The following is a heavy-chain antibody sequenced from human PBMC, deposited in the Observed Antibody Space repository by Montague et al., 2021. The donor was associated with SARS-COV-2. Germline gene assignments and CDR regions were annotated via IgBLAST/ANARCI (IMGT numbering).Heavy chain of an antibody. V-gene: IGHV2-70*01. D-gene: IGHD4-17*01. CDR1: VFSLSTSGMC. J-gene: IGHJ6*02. CDR3: ARMATVTYPYYYYYGMDV. CDR2: IDWDGDK. Sequence: PALVKPTQTLTLTCTFSVFSLSTSGMCVSWIRQPPGKALEWLALIDWDGDKYYSTSLKTRLTISKDTSKNQVILTMTNMDPVDTATYYCARMATVTYPYYYYYGMDVWGQGTTVTVSS.